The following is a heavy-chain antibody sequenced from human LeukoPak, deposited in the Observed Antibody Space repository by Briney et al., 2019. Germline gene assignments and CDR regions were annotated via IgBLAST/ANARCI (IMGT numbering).Heavy chain of an antibody. J-gene: IGHJ4*02. Sequence: ASVKVSCKASGYTFTGYYMHWVRQAPGQGLEWMGWINPNSGGTNYAQKFQGRVTITADKSTSTAYMELSSLRSEDTAVYYCARDNDFWSGQSYWGQGTLVTVSS. D-gene: IGHD3-3*01. V-gene: IGHV1-2*02. CDR2: INPNSGGT. CDR1: GYTFTGYY. CDR3: ARDNDFWSGQSY.